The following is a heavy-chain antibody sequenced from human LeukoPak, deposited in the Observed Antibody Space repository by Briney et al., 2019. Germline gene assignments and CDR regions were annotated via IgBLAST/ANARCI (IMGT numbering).Heavy chain of an antibody. CDR2: ISYEENIK. J-gene: IGHJ4*02. CDR1: GFTFSSYA. Sequence: GGSLRLSCAASGFTFSSYAMHWVRQAPGKGLEWVAAISYEENIKNYADSVKGRFTISRDNSKNTLYLQMNSLRAEDTAVYYCAKDGSGSYSPGTFDYWGQGTLVTVSS. D-gene: IGHD1-26*01. CDR3: AKDGSGSYSPGTFDY. V-gene: IGHV3-30*04.